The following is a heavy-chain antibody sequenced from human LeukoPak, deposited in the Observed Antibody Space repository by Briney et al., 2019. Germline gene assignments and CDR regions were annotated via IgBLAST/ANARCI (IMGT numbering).Heavy chain of an antibody. V-gene: IGHV3-64D*06. CDR1: GFTFSSSA. Sequence: TGGSLRLSCSASGFTFSSSAMHWVRQAPGKGLEYVSAIVSNGGSTYYADSVKGRFTISRDNSKNTLYLQMSSLRAEDTAVYYCARVYSSGYYAEYWGQGTLVTVSS. D-gene: IGHD3-22*01. J-gene: IGHJ4*02. CDR3: ARVYSSGYYAEY. CDR2: IVSNGGST.